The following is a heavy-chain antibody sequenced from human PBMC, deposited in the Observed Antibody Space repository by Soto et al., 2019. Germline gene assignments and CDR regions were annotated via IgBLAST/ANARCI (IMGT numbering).Heavy chain of an antibody. Sequence: QVQLQESGPGLVKPSGTLSLTCAVSGGSISSSHWWTWVRQSPGKGLEYIGEISHSGTSNSNPSLKSRVTLSLDKSKNHFSLTLRSVTAADTAVYYCARVVLTITRGAFDAWGQGTLVIVSS. D-gene: IGHD3-9*01. V-gene: IGHV4-4*02. J-gene: IGHJ3*01. CDR1: GGSISSSHW. CDR3: ARVVLTITRGAFDA. CDR2: ISHSGTS.